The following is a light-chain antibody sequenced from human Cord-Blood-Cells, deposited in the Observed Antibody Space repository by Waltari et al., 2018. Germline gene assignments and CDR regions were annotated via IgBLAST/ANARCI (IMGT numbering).Light chain of an antibody. CDR3: QQYGSSPKT. CDR2: GAS. Sequence: EIVLTQSPGTLSLSPGERATLSCMASQSVSSSYLALYQQKPGQAPRLLIYGASSRATGIPDRFSGSGSGTDFTLTISRLEPEDFAVYYCQQYGSSPKTFGQGTKVEIK. V-gene: IGKV3-20*01. J-gene: IGKJ1*01. CDR1: QSVSSSY.